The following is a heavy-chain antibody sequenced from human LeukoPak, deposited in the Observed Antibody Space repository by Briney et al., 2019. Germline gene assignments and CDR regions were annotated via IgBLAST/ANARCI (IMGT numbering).Heavy chain of an antibody. D-gene: IGHD1-26*01. CDR1: GGSISKHDYY. CDR3: ATGIGRSPDY. Sequence: PSETLSLTCTVSGGSISKHDYYWAWIRQPPGKGLGWIGSIYYSGNTYYNPSLKSRITILVDTSKNQFSLKLNSVTAADTAVYYCATGIGRSPDYWGQGTLVTVSS. CDR2: IYYSGNT. J-gene: IGHJ4*02. V-gene: IGHV4-39*07.